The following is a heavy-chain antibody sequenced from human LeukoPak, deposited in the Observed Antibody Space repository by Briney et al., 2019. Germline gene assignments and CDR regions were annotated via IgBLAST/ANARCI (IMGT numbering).Heavy chain of an antibody. J-gene: IGHJ4*02. CDR3: AREGRPYYYDSSGYYPPPLFDY. D-gene: IGHD3-22*01. Sequence: SETLSLTCTVSGGSISSGSYYWSWIRQPPGKGLEWIGYIYYSGSTNYNPSLKSRVTISVDTSKNQFSLKLSSVTAADTAVYYCAREGRPYYYDSSGYYPPPLFDYWGQGTLVTVSS. CDR1: GGSISSGSYY. V-gene: IGHV4-61*01. CDR2: IYYSGST.